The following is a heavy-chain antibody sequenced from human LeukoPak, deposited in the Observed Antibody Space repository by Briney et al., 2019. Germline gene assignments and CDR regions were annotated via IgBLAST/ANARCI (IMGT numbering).Heavy chain of an antibody. CDR1: GFTFSTYS. J-gene: IGHJ4*02. D-gene: IGHD3-16*01. Sequence: GGSLRLSCAASGFTFSTYSMSWVRQAPGKGLEWVSSISGSGGNTYYADSVKGRFTTSRDNSRNTVFLQMNSLKADDTAVYYCAKGGGGVLASWGQGTLVTVSS. V-gene: IGHV3-23*01. CDR2: ISGSGGNT. CDR3: AKGGGGVLAS.